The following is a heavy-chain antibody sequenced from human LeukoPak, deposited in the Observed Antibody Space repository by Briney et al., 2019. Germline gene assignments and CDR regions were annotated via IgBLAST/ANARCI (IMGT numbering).Heavy chain of an antibody. CDR3: TRLQIAVAGPNWFDP. V-gene: IGHV3-7*01. Sequence: GSLRLPCAASKFTFSSYWMSWVRQAPGKGLEWVANIKQDGSVQFYMDSLKGRFSVSRDNAKNSLYLQMNGLRVEDTAVYYCTRLQIAVAGPNWFDPWGQGTLVTVSS. D-gene: IGHD6-19*01. CDR1: KFTFSSYW. CDR2: IKQDGSVQ. J-gene: IGHJ5*02.